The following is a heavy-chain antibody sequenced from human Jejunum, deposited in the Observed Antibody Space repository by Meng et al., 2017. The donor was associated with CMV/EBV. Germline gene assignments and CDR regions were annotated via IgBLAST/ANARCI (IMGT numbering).Heavy chain of an antibody. Sequence: GGSINTYYWNWIRQPPGKGLEYIGYIYYNGSTNSNPSLKSRVTISVDTSKNQFSLKLRSVTAADTAVYYCARDSTSRGYYYYGMNVWGQGTTVTVSS. CDR3: ARDSTSRGYYYYGMNV. J-gene: IGHJ6*02. CDR2: IYYNGST. D-gene: IGHD3-10*01. V-gene: IGHV4-59*01. CDR1: GGSINTYY.